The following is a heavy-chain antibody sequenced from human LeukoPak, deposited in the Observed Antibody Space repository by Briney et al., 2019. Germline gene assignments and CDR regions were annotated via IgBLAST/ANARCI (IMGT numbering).Heavy chain of an antibody. CDR2: MNPNNGNT. D-gene: IGHD5-12*01. J-gene: IGHJ4*02. Sequence: GASVKVSCKASGYTFTSYDINWVRQATGQGLEWMGWMNPNNGNTGYAQKFQGGVTITRNTSISTAYMELSSLRSEDTAVYSCARGGYSGYDYYFDYWGQGTLVTVSS. CDR3: ARGGYSGYDYYFDY. CDR1: GYTFTSYD. V-gene: IGHV1-8*03.